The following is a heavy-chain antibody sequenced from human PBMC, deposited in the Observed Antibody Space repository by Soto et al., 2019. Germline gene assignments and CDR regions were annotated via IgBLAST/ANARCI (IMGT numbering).Heavy chain of an antibody. Sequence: QVHLVESGGGVVQPGRSLRLSCAASGVTFSSYAMYWVRQAPGKGLEWVSVISYDANNKNYADSEKGRFTISRDNSKNTLYLQMNSLRVEDTAVNYCASGYRYGTDYYYYGMDVWGNGTTVTVSS. CDR3: ASGYRYGTDYYYYGMDV. J-gene: IGHJ6*04. CDR2: ISYDANNK. D-gene: IGHD5-18*01. V-gene: IGHV3-30-3*01. CDR1: GVTFSSYA.